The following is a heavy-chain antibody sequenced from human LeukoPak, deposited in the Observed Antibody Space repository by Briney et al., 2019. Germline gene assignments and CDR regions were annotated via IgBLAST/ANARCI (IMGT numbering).Heavy chain of an antibody. CDR2: ISSSSSYI. J-gene: IGHJ4*02. CDR1: GFTFSSYS. Sequence: PGGSLRLSCAASGFTFSSYSMNWVRQAPGKGLEWVSSISSSSSYIYYGDSVKGRFTISRDNAKNSLYLQMNSLRVEDTAVYYCAKDPINDYYAINYFDYWGQGTLVTVSS. V-gene: IGHV3-21*01. CDR3: AKDPINDYYAINYFDY. D-gene: IGHD3-10*01.